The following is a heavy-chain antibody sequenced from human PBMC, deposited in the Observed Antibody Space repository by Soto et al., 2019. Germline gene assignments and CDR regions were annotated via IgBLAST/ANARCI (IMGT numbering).Heavy chain of an antibody. CDR3: GRGRGKTQTGWLVGAFDI. V-gene: IGHV3-23*01. D-gene: IGHD6-19*01. J-gene: IGHJ3*02. CDR1: GFTFSSYA. CDR2: ISASGGST. Sequence: PGGSLRLSCAASGFTFSSYAMSWVRQAPWKGLEWVSAISASGGSTYYADSVKGRFTISRDNSKNTLYLQMNSLRAEDTAVYYCGRGRGKTQTGWLVGAFDIWXQGTMVTVSS.